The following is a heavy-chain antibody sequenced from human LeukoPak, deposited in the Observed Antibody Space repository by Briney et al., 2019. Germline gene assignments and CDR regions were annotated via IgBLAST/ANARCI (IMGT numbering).Heavy chain of an antibody. V-gene: IGHV4-59*02. J-gene: IGHJ5*02. Sequence: SETLSLTCSVSGGSVTSYYWNWVRQTPGKGLEWIGYISSSETTDYGTSFKSRVTMSLDTSKNQLSLKLSSVTAADTGVYYCARGYCSDERCPVFPSWGQGTLVTVSS. CDR1: GGSVTSYY. CDR3: ARGYCSDERCPVFPS. D-gene: IGHD2-15*01. CDR2: ISSSETT.